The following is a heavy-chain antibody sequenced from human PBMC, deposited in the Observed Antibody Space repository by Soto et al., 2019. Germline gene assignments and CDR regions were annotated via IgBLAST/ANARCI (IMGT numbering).Heavy chain of an antibody. CDR3: AKDEVPPLWFGGGDV. Sequence: EVQLLESGGGLVQPGGSLRLSCAASGFTFSNYAMSWVRQAPGKGLEWVSTINGRGGSTYYADSVKGRFTISRDNSKNTLFLQMNSLRAEDTAVYYCAKDEVPPLWFGGGDVWGQGTTVIVSS. J-gene: IGHJ6*02. CDR2: INGRGGST. V-gene: IGHV3-23*01. CDR1: GFTFSNYA. D-gene: IGHD3-10*01.